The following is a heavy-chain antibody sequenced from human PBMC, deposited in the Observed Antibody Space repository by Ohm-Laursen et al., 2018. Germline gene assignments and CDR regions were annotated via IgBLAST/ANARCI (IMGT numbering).Heavy chain of an antibody. V-gene: IGHV3-48*03. CDR3: ARSSSASGWYDGGFDS. Sequence: GSLRLSCSASGFTFSSYEMNWVRQAPGQGLEWVSYISSSGSTIYYADSVKGRFTISRDNAKNSLYLQMNSLRAEDTAVYYCARSSSASGWYDGGFDSWGQGTLVTVSS. J-gene: IGHJ4*02. CDR1: GFTFSSYE. D-gene: IGHD6-19*01. CDR2: ISSSGSTI.